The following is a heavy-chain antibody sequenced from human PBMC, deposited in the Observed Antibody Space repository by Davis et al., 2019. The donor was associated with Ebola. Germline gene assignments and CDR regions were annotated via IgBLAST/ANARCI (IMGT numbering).Heavy chain of an antibody. V-gene: IGHV4-39*07. D-gene: IGHD6-6*01. J-gene: IGHJ2*01. CDR2: IYYNGRT. Sequence: SETLSLTCTVSGGSISSGTYYWGWVRQPPGKGLEWIGAIYYNGRTYYNPSLESQVTISLDPSRNQFSLKLKSVTAADTAVYFCARLSGLFSSSSGALYFDLWGRGTLVSVSS. CDR1: GGSISSGTYY. CDR3: ARLSGLFSSSSGALYFDL.